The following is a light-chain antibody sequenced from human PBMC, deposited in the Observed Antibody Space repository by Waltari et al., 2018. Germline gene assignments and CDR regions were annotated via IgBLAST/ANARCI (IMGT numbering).Light chain of an antibody. Sequence: DIVMTQSPDSLAVSLGERATVNCTSSKSVLYNSNNKNYLAWYQQMPGQPPRLLISWASTREPGVPDRFSGSGSGSDFILTITSVQAEDVAVYYCQQYYTTPPTFGGGTKVEIK. CDR3: QQYYTTPPT. J-gene: IGKJ4*01. V-gene: IGKV4-1*01. CDR2: WAS. CDR1: KSVLYNSNNKNY.